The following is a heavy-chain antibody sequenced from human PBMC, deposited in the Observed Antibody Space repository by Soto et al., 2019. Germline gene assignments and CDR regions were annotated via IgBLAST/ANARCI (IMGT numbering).Heavy chain of an antibody. J-gene: IGHJ6*02. CDR3: ARVSGIYYYGMDV. V-gene: IGHV4-34*01. CDR2: INHSGST. D-gene: IGHD3-10*01. Sequence: QVQLQQWGAGLLKPSETLSLTCAVYGGSFSGYYWSWIRQPPGKGLEWIGEINHSGSTNYNPSLKSRVTISGDTPKNQFSLKLSSVTAADTAVYYCARVSGIYYYGMDVWGQGTTVTVSS. CDR1: GGSFSGYY.